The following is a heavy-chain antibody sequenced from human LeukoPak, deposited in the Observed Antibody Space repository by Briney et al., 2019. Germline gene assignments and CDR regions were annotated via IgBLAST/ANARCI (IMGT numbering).Heavy chain of an antibody. D-gene: IGHD5-18*01. J-gene: IGHJ3*02. CDR1: GGSISSYY. Sequence: SENLSLTCTVSGGSISSYYWSWIRQPPGKGLEWIGYIYYSGSTNYNPSLKSRVTISVDTSKNQFSLKLSSVTAADTAVYYCARENTARAFDIWGQGTMVTVSS. CDR3: ARENTARAFDI. CDR2: IYYSGST. V-gene: IGHV4-59*01.